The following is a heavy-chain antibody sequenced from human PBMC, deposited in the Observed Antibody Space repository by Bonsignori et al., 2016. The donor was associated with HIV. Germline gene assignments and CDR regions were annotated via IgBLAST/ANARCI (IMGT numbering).Heavy chain of an antibody. J-gene: IGHJ4*02. Sequence: WIRQPPGKGLEWVAVIWYDGSNKYYADSVKGRFTISRDNSKNTLYLQMNSLRAEDTAVYYCAKGSPGGYCEYFDYWGQGTLVTVSS. CDR2: IWYDGSNK. V-gene: IGHV3-33*06. CDR3: AKGSPGGYCEYFDY. D-gene: IGHD2-21*02.